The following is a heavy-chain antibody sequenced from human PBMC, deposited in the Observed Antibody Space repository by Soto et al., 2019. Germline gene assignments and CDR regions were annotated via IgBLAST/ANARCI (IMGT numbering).Heavy chain of an antibody. D-gene: IGHD5-12*01. J-gene: IGHJ3*02. CDR1: GYTFTSYD. CDR2: MNPNSGNT. CDR3: ARGPDVDIVATNDAFDI. V-gene: IGHV1-8*01. Sequence: ASVKVSCKASGYTFTSYDINWVRQATGQGLEWMGWMNPNSGNTGYAQKFQGRVTMTRNTSISTAYMELSSLRSEDTAVYYCARGPDVDIVATNDAFDIWGQGTMVTVS.